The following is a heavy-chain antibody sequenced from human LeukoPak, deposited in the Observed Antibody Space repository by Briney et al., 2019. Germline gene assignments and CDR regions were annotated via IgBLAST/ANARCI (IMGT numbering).Heavy chain of an antibody. CDR3: ARRYCSSTSCWGGAFDI. V-gene: IGHV3-23*01. D-gene: IGHD2-2*01. Sequence: TGGSLRLSCAASGFTFSSYAMSWVRQAPGKGLEWVSGISGGGGSTYYADSVKGRFTISRDNSKNTLYLQMNSLRAEDTAVYHCARRYCSSTSCWGGAFDIWGQGTMVTVSS. J-gene: IGHJ3*02. CDR2: ISGGGGST. CDR1: GFTFSSYA.